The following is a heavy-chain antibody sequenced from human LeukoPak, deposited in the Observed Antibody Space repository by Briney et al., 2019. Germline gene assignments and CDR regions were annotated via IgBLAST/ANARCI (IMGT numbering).Heavy chain of an antibody. J-gene: IGHJ6*03. CDR3: ASTPDYYMDV. CDR2: INGNGGST. V-gene: IGHV3-20*04. Sequence: PAESLRPSCAASAFNFDDYGMSCVSQAPGKWLEWVSGINGNGGSTGYADSVKGRFTISRDNAKNSLYLQMNSLRAEDTALYYCASTPDYYMDVWGKGTTVTVAS. CDR1: AFNFDDYG.